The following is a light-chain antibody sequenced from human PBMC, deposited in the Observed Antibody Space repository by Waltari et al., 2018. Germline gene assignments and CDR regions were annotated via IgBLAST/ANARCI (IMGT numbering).Light chain of an antibody. CDR3: QQSYSTPWT. CDR1: QSISTY. J-gene: IGKJ1*01. Sequence: DIQMTQSPSSLSASIGDRVTITCRASQSISTYLNWYQQKPRKVPKLLIYGASTLQSGVPSRVSASGSGTHFTLTISSLQPEDVATYYCQQSYSTPWTFGQGTKVEIK. CDR2: GAS. V-gene: IGKV1-39*01.